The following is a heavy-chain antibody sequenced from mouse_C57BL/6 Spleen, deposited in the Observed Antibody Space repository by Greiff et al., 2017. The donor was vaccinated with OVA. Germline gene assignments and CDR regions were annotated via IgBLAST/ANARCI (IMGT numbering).Heavy chain of an antibody. CDR3: ACVLYSNHWYFDV. CDR2: INPNNGGT. V-gene: IGHV1-22*01. D-gene: IGHD2-5*01. Sequence: EVQLQQSGPELVKPGASVKMSCKASGYTFTDYNMHWVKQSHGKSLEWIGYINPNNGGTSYNQKFKGKATLTVNKSSSTAYMELRSLTSEDSAVYYCACVLYSNHWYFDVWGTGTTVTVSS. J-gene: IGHJ1*03. CDR1: GYTFTDYN.